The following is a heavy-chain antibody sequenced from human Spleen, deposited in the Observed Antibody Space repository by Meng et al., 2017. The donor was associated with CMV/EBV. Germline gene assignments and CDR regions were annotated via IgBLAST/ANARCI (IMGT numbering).Heavy chain of an antibody. D-gene: IGHD3-22*01. CDR1: GFTVSSNY. CDR3: ARAGEYYEGTGYGPVDF. Sequence: GESLKISCAASGFTVSSNYMSWVRQAPGKGLEWVSVIYSGGSTCYADSVKGRFTISRDNSKNTLYLQMTSLRAEDTAVYYCARAGEYYEGTGYGPVDFWGQGTLVTVSS. V-gene: IGHV3-53*05. J-gene: IGHJ4*02. CDR2: IYSGGST.